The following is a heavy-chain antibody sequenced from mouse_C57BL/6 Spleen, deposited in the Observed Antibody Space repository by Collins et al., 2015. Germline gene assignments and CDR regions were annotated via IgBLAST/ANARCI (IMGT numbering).Heavy chain of an antibody. CDR2: INSDSRTI. CDR3: ARQGYYGFSAY. J-gene: IGHJ3*01. D-gene: IGHD2-2*01. Sequence: EVKLLQSGGGLVQPGGSLKLSCAASGIDFSRYWMSWVRRAPGKGLEWIGEINSDSRTINYAPSLKDKFMISRDNAKNTLYLQMSKVRSEDTALYYCARQGYYGFSAYWGQGTLVTVSA. CDR1: GIDFSRYW. V-gene: IGHV4-1*01.